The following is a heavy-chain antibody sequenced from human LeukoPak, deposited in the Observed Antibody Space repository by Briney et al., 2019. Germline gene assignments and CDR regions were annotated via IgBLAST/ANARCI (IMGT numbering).Heavy chain of an antibody. CDR1: GYSFTDYD. CDR3: ARSGPISLRF. D-gene: IGHD2/OR15-2a*01. V-gene: IGHV1-8*01. CDR2: MNPKTDNT. J-gene: IGHJ4*02. Sequence: GASVKVSCKTSGYSFTDYDIHWVRQATGQGLEWMGWMNPKTDNTEYAQKFQGRVTLTWTTSISTAYMELSSLKSEETAVYFCARSGPISLRFWGQGTLVTVSS.